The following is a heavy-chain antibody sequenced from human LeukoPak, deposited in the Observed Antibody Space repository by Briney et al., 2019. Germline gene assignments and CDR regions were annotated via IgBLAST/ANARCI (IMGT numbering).Heavy chain of an antibody. CDR2: INPNSGGT. J-gene: IGHJ4*02. Sequence: ASVKVSCKASGYTFTGYYMHWVRQAPGQGLEWMGWINPNSGGTNYAQKFQGRVTMTRDTSISTAYMELSRLRSDDTAVYYCARARGDSSGWYDYWGQGSLVTVSS. V-gene: IGHV1-2*02. D-gene: IGHD6-19*01. CDR1: GYTFTGYY. CDR3: ARARGDSSGWYDY.